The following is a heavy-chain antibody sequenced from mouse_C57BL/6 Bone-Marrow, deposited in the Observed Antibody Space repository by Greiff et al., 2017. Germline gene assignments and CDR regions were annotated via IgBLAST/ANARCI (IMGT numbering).Heavy chain of an antibody. J-gene: IGHJ2*01. Sequence: VQLQQPGAELVKPGASVKMSCKASGYTFTSYWITWVKQRPEQGLEWIGRIDPANGNTKYAPKFQGKATITADTSSNTAYLQLSSLTSEDTAIYYCARNYGGFDYWGQGTTLTVSS. CDR1: GYTFTSYW. V-gene: IGHV14-3*01. D-gene: IGHD1-1*01. CDR2: IDPANGNT. CDR3: ARNYGGFDY.